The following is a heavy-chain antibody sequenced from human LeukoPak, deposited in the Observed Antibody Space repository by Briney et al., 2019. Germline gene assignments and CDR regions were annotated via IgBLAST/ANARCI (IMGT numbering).Heavy chain of an antibody. CDR3: ARDLNWNFGGGFDY. J-gene: IGHJ4*02. CDR1: GGSISSGGYY. CDR2: IYHSGST. Sequence: SQTLSLTCTVSGGSISSGGYYWSWIRQPPGKGLEWIGYIYHSGSTYYNPSLKSRVTISVDRSKNQFSLKLSSVTAADTAVYYCARDLNWNFGGGFDYWGQGTLVTVSS. D-gene: IGHD1-7*01. V-gene: IGHV4-30-2*01.